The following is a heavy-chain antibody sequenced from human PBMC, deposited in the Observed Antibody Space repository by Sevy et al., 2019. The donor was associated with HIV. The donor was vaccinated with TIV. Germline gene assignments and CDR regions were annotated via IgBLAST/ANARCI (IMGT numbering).Heavy chain of an antibody. D-gene: IGHD2-15*01. CDR2: ISPHNGDT. CDR1: GYTFSTYR. CDR3: ARAFCSGGRCYSLEY. V-gene: IGHV1-18*01. Sequence: ASVKVSCKVSGYTFSTYRITWVRQAPGQGLEWMGWISPHNGDTNYARKLQGKVSITTDTSTTTAYMELSGLTSDDTALYYCARAFCSGGRCYSLEYWGQGTLVTVSS. J-gene: IGHJ4*02.